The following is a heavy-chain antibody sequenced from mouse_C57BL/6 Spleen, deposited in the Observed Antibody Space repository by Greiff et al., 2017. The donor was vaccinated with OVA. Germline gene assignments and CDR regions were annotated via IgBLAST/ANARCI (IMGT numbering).Heavy chain of an antibody. CDR3: ARDSPYGNLAMDY. J-gene: IGHJ4*01. Sequence: EVQRVESGGGLVKPGGSLKLSCAASGFTFSSYAMSWVRQTPEKRLEWVATISDGGSYTYYPDNVKGRFTISRDNAKNNLYLQMSHLKSEDTAMYYCARDSPYGNLAMDYWGQGTSVTVSS. CDR1: GFTFSSYA. V-gene: IGHV5-4*01. CDR2: ISDGGSYT. D-gene: IGHD2-1*01.